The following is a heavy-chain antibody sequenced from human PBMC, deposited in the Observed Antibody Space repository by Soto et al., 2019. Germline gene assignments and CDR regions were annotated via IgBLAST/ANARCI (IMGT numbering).Heavy chain of an antibody. Sequence: VQPLESGGDLVQTGGSLRRSCVASGFILNDDARSWVRRAPGKGLEWVSTIGGTDGDSDGVPWYEDSVKGRFTISRDSSANTLFLHMDNLRAEDSALYYCVKRGRNWGAFDFWGQGTTVVVSS. D-gene: IGHD7-27*01. CDR1: GFILNDDA. CDR2: IGGTDGDSDGVP. CDR3: VKRGRNWGAFDF. J-gene: IGHJ3*01. V-gene: IGHV3-23*01.